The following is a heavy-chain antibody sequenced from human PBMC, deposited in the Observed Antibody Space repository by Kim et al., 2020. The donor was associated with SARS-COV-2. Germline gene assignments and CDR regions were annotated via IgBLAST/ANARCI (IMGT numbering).Heavy chain of an antibody. J-gene: IGHJ4*02. CDR1: GFTFSSYG. D-gene: IGHD3-10*01. CDR2: FTRDGST. Sequence: GGSLRLSRAASGFTFSSYGMTWVRQAPGKGLEWVSSFTRDGSTYYADSVKGRFTIFRNNSKNMLYLQMNSLRAEDTAAYYCCEYHGAGSDYTYWGQGTL. V-gene: IGHV3-23*01. CDR3: CEYHGAGSDYTY.